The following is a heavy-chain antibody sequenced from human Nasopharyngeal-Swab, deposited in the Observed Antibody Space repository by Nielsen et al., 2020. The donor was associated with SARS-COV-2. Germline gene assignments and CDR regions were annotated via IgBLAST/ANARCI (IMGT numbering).Heavy chain of an antibody. Sequence: GGSLRLSCKASGYSFSTKWIGWVRQMPGKGLEWMGIIYPGDSDTRYSPSVQGQVTISVDKSITTAYLQWSSLKASDSAMYYCARSLDYDILTGLSDFNYYYYMDVWGKGTTVTVSS. CDR1: GYSFSTKW. J-gene: IGHJ6*03. V-gene: IGHV5-51*01. D-gene: IGHD3-9*01. CDR2: IYPGDSDT. CDR3: ARSLDYDILTGLSDFNYYYYMDV.